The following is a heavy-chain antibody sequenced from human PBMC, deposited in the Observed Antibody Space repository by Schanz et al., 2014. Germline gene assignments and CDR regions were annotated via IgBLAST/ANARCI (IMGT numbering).Heavy chain of an antibody. Sequence: QAQLVESGGGVVQPGRSLRLSCVASGFTFISYDIHWVRQAPGKGLEWVAVIRYDGRNKNFVESVKGRFTISRDNSNNTLYLQMNTLRAEDTAVYYGAREDCSATSCYFRYWGQGTLVTVSS. CDR2: IRYDGRNK. D-gene: IGHD2-21*01. CDR1: GFTFISYD. V-gene: IGHV3-33*01. CDR3: AREDCSATSCYFRY. J-gene: IGHJ4*02.